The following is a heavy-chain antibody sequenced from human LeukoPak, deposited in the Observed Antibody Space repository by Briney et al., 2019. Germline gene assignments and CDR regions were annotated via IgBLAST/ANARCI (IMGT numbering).Heavy chain of an antibody. J-gene: IGHJ5*02. CDR3: ARPLSLGYCSGGSCYGRGAWFDR. D-gene: IGHD2-15*01. Sequence: SETLSLTCTVSGVTISRSSNYWGCIRQPPGKGLEWIGNVYYSGTTYYNPSLKSRVTISVDKSKNQFSLKLRSVTAADTAVYYCARPLSLGYCSGGSCYGRGAWFDRWGQGTLVTVSS. CDR1: GVTISRSSNY. V-gene: IGHV4-39*07. CDR2: VYYSGTT.